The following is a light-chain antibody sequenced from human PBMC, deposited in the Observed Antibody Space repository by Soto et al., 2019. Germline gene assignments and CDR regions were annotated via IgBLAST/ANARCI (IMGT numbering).Light chain of an antibody. Sequence: EIVLTQSPGTLSLSPGERATLSCRASQSVSSSYLAWYQQKPGQAPRLLIYGASSRATGIPDRCSGSGSGTDFTLTISRLEPEDFAVYYCQQYGSSVTFGHGTKVDIK. CDR3: QQYGSSVT. V-gene: IGKV3-20*01. J-gene: IGKJ3*01. CDR1: QSVSSSY. CDR2: GAS.